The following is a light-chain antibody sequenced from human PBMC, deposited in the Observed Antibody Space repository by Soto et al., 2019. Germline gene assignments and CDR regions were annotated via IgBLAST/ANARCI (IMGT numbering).Light chain of an antibody. J-gene: IGKJ1*01. CDR1: QGISSY. Sequence: IQLTQSPSSLSASVGDRVTITCRASQGISSYLAWYQQKPGTAPKLLIYKASSLQSGVPSRFSGSGSGTEFTLTISSLQPDDFATYYCQQYVTAFRSFGQGTKVDIK. V-gene: IGKV1-5*03. CDR3: QQYVTAFRS. CDR2: KAS.